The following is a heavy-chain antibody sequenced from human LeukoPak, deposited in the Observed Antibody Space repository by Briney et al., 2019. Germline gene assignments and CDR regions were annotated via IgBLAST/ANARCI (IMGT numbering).Heavy chain of an antibody. V-gene: IGHV4-34*01. Sequence: PSETLSLTCAVYGGSFSGYYWSWIRHPPGKGLEWIGEINHSGSTNYNPSLKSRVTISVDTSKNQFSLKLSSVTAADTAVYVCARGRGTYYYGSGSYYWFDPWGQGTLVTVS. J-gene: IGHJ5*02. D-gene: IGHD3-10*01. CDR3: ARGRGTYYYGSGSYYWFDP. CDR1: GGSFSGYY. CDR2: INHSGST.